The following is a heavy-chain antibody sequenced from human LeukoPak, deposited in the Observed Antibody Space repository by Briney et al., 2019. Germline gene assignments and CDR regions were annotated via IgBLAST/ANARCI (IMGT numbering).Heavy chain of an antibody. CDR3: ATGGSSSSSNYYYYYMDV. J-gene: IGHJ6*03. Sequence: ASVKVSCKVSGYTLTELSMHWVRQAPGKGLEWMGGFDPEDGETIYAQKFQGRVTMTEDTSTDTAYMELSSLRSEDTAVYYCATGGSSSSSNYYYYYMDVWGKGPRSPSP. V-gene: IGHV1-24*01. CDR1: GYTLTELS. D-gene: IGHD6-6*01. CDR2: FDPEDGET.